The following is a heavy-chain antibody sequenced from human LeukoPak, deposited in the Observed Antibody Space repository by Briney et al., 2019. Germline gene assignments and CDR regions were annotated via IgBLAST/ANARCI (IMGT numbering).Heavy chain of an antibody. CDR3: ASGENYSDY. D-gene: IGHD3-10*01. J-gene: IGHJ4*02. CDR2: ISAYNGYT. V-gene: IGHV1-18*01. Sequence: ASVKVSCKASGGTFSSYAISWVRQAPGQGLEWVGWISAYNGYTNYAQKLQGRVTMTTDTSTSTAYMELRNLRSDDTAVHYCASGENYSDYWGQGTLVTVSS. CDR1: GGTFSSYA.